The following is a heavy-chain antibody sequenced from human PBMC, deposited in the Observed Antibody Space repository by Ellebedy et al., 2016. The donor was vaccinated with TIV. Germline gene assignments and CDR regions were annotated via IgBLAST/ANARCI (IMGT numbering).Heavy chain of an antibody. D-gene: IGHD3-22*01. Sequence: GESLKISCAASGFSFNSYAMSWVRQAPGKGLEWVSTISNTGSRTYYADSVEGRFIISRDNSKRTLFLQMNSLRAEDTALYYCAKGRGGGSDSSAPRYYFDYWGLGTLVTVPS. V-gene: IGHV3-23*01. CDR1: GFSFNSYA. J-gene: IGHJ4*02. CDR2: ISNTGSRT. CDR3: AKGRGGGSDSSAPRYYFDY.